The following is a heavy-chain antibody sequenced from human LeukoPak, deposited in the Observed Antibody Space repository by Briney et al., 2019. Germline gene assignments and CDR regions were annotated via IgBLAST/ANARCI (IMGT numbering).Heavy chain of an antibody. CDR1: GFTVSSYY. CDR2: IYGDGRI. CDR3: ARGRGLGVVSPYFDY. J-gene: IGHJ4*02. Sequence: QPGGSLRLSCVASGFTVSSYYMIWVRQAPGKGLERVSVIYGDGRIRYAGSVRGRFTISRDNSRNTLYLQMNNLRVEDTAVYYCARGRGLGVVSPYFDYWGQGTLLTVSS. D-gene: IGHD3-3*01. V-gene: IGHV3-53*01.